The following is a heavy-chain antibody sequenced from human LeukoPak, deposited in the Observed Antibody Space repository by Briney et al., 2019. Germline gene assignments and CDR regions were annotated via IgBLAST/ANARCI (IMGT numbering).Heavy chain of an antibody. CDR3: ASAATSGTYNFDS. V-gene: IGHV4-34*01. D-gene: IGHD1-26*01. J-gene: IGHJ4*02. CDR2: INHSGST. Sequence: LETLSLTCAVYGGSFSDYYWSWLRQPPGKGLEWIGEINHSGSTNYKPSLKSRVTISVDTSKNQFSLRLTSVTAADTAVNCCASAATSGTYNFDSWGQGTLVTVSS. CDR1: GGSFSDYY.